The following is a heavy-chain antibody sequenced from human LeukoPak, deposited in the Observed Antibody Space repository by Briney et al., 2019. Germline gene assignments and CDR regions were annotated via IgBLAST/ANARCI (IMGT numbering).Heavy chain of an antibody. J-gene: IGHJ4*02. Sequence: GRSLRLSCAASGFTFSSYAMNWVRRAPGKGLEWVAVISYDGSNKYYADSVKGRFTISRDNSKNTLYLQMNSLRAEDTAVYYCARPRLNWNYVADYWGQGTLVTVSS. CDR1: GFTFSSYA. CDR3: ARPRLNWNYVADY. D-gene: IGHD1-7*01. CDR2: ISYDGSNK. V-gene: IGHV3-30-3*01.